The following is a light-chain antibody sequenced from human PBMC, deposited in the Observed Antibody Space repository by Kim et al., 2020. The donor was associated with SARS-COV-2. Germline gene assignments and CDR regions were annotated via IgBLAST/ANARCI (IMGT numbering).Light chain of an antibody. V-gene: IGKV1-5*03. CDR2: KAS. CDR3: QQYHSYWT. J-gene: IGKJ1*01. CDR1: QSISNS. Sequence: SASKGDRVTITCKARQSISNSLAWYQQKPGKAPKLLVSKASSLESGVPSRFSGSGSGTEFTLTISSLQPDDFATYYCQQYHSYWTFGQGTKVDIK.